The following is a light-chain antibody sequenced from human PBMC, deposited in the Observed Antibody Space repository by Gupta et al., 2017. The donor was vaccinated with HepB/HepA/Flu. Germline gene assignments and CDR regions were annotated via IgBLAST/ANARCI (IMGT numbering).Light chain of an antibody. Sequence: DIEMTQSPSSLSASVGDRVTITCRASQSISSYLNWYQQKPGKAPKLLIYAASSLQSGVPSRFSGSGSGTDFTLTISRPQPEDFATYYCQQSDSTPLTFGHGTKVDIK. CDR3: QQSDSTPLT. CDR2: AAS. CDR1: QSISSY. V-gene: IGKV1-39*01. J-gene: IGKJ3*01.